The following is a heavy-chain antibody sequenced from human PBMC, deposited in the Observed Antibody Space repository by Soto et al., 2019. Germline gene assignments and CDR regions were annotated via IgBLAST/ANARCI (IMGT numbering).Heavy chain of an antibody. Sequence: GGSLRLSCAASGFAVSSYSMHWVRQAPGKGLEWVAAMSFDGNSKYYADSVKGRFKISRDTSKNTCSLKMESLGVEDSALYYCTRGRSMIATDAFEYWGKGTQVTVSS. CDR3: TRGRSMIATDAFEY. V-gene: IGHV3-30-3*01. CDR1: GFAVSSYS. J-gene: IGHJ4*02. D-gene: IGHD2-21*01. CDR2: MSFDGNSK.